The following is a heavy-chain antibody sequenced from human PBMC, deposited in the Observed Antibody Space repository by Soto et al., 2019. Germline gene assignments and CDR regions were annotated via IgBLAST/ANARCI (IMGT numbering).Heavy chain of an antibody. CDR3: ARGLHDHIWGSYRSGSEYFQH. CDR1: GYTFTSYG. D-gene: IGHD3-16*02. J-gene: IGHJ1*01. CDR2: ISAYNGNT. V-gene: IGHV1-18*01. Sequence: ASVKVSCKASGYTFTSYGISWVRQAPGQGLEWMGWISAYNGNTNYAQKLQGRVTMTTDTSTSTAYMELRSLRSDDTAVYYCARGLHDHIWGSYRSGSEYFQHWGQGTLVTVS.